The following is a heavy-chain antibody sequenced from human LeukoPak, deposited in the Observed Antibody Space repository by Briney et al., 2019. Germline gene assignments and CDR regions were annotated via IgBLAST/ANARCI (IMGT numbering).Heavy chain of an antibody. CDR3: ARGACDSSGYPDAFDI. J-gene: IGHJ3*02. CDR2: MNPSGVTI. D-gene: IGHD3-22*01. V-gene: IGHV1-46*01. CDR1: GYTPSSYF. Sequence: ASVKVSCKASGYTPSSYFMHWVRQAPGQGLEWMGIMNPSGVTIHYAQKFQGRVTMTRDMSTSTVYMELSSLRSEDTAVYYCARGACDSSGYPDAFDIWGQGTMVIVSS.